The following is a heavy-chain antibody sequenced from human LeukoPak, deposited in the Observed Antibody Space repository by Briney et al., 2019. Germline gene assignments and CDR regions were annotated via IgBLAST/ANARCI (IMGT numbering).Heavy chain of an antibody. CDR1: GGTFSSYA. CDR3: ARASSESIAARPYWFDP. Sequence: SVKVSCKASGGTFSSYAISWVRQAPGQGLEWMGGIIPIFGTANYAQKFQGRVTITTDESTSTAYMELSSLRSEDTAVYYCARASSESIAARPYWFDPWGQGTLVTVS. CDR2: IIPIFGTA. D-gene: IGHD6-6*01. V-gene: IGHV1-69*05. J-gene: IGHJ5*02.